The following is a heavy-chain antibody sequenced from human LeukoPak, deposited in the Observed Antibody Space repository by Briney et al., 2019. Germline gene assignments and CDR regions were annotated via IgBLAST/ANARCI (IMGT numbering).Heavy chain of an antibody. CDR1: GFTFSRYW. J-gene: IGHJ3*02. CDR2: IKQDGSEK. Sequence: GGSLRLSCAASGFTFSRYWMTWVRQAPGKGLEWVANIKQDGSEKYYVGSVMGRFTISRDNAKNSLFLQMNSLRAEDTAVYYCARPHSISGDDAFDIRGHGTMVSVPS. D-gene: IGHD3-3*01. V-gene: IGHV3-7*01. CDR3: ARPHSISGDDAFDI.